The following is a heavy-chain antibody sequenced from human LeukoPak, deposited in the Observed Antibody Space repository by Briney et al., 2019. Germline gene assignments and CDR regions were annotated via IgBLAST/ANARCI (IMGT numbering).Heavy chain of an antibody. CDR3: AKGGGYCTNGVCYTAPQGDY. CDR2: INWNGGST. CDR1: GFTFDDYG. V-gene: IGHV3-20*04. Sequence: GGSLRLSCAASGFTFDDYGMSWVRQAPGKGLEWVSGINWNGGSTGYADSVKGRFTISRDNAKNSLYLQMNSLRAEDTAVYYCAKGGGYCTNGVCYTAPQGDYWGQGTLVTVSS. D-gene: IGHD2-8*01. J-gene: IGHJ4*02.